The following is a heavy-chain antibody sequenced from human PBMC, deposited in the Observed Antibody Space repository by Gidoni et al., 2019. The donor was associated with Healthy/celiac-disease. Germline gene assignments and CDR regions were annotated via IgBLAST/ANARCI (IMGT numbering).Heavy chain of an antibody. J-gene: IGHJ6*03. V-gene: IGHV3-43*01. CDR1: AFTFEYYP. CDR2: ISCDGGST. D-gene: IGHD2-2*01. Sequence: EVQLVESVGVVVQPGGSLSLSCSASAFTFEYYPMHWFRQAPGTGLEWVCIISCDGGSTYYADSVKGRFTISRDNSKNSLYLQMNSLRTEDTDLYYWAKDILMGDIVVVQAADDYYYYYYMDVWGKGTTVTVSS. CDR3: AKDILMGDIVVVQAADDYYYYYYMDV.